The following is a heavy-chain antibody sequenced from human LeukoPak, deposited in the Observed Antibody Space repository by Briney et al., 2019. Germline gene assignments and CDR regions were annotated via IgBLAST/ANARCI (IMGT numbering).Heavy chain of an antibody. CDR2: IYYSGST. V-gene: IGHV4-59*01. Sequence: SETLSLTCTVSGGSISSYYWSWIRQPPGKGLEWIGYIYYSGSTNYNPSLRSRVTISVDTSKNQFSLKLSSVTAADTAVYYCAGHDSSGTYFQHWGQGTLVTVSS. CDR1: GGSISSYY. D-gene: IGHD3-22*01. J-gene: IGHJ1*01. CDR3: AGHDSSGTYFQH.